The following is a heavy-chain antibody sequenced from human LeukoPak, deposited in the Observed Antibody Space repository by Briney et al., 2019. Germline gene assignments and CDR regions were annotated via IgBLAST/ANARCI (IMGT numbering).Heavy chain of an antibody. CDR2: INSDGSST. CDR3: ARRSSSGWYPDYYYYYMDV. J-gene: IGHJ6*03. CDR1: GFTFSSYW. V-gene: IGHV3-74*01. Sequence: PGGSLRLSCAASGFTFSSYWMHWVRQAPGKGLVWVSRINSDGSSTRYADSVKGRFTMSRDNAKNTLYLQLNSLRAEDTAVYYCARRSSSGWYPDYYYYYMDVWGKGTTVTISS. D-gene: IGHD6-19*01.